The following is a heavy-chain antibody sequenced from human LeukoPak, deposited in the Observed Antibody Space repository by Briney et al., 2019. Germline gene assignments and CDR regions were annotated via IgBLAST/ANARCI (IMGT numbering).Heavy chain of an antibody. CDR1: GFTFSSYG. Sequence: TGGSLRLSCAASGFTFSSYGMHWVRQAPGKGLEWVAFIRYDGSNKYYADSVKGRFTISRDNSKNTLYLQMNSLRAEHTAVYYCARDRKLLWFGEFPKAPDYWGQGTLVTVSS. V-gene: IGHV3-30*02. CDR3: ARDRKLLWFGEFPKAPDY. J-gene: IGHJ4*02. CDR2: IRYDGSNK. D-gene: IGHD3-10*01.